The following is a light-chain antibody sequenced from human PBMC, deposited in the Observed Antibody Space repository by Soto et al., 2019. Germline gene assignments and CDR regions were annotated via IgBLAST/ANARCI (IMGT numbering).Light chain of an antibody. CDR1: SSDVGAFNF. CDR2: NVY. CDR3: SSYTVSRTYV. V-gene: IGLV2-14*03. Sequence: QSVLTQPASVSGSPGQSITISCTGTSSDVGAFNFVSWHQQHPGKAPKLMIYNVYDRPSGVSYRFSGSKYGNTASLTISGLQGEDEADYYCSSYTVSRTYVFGTGTKLTGL. J-gene: IGLJ1*01.